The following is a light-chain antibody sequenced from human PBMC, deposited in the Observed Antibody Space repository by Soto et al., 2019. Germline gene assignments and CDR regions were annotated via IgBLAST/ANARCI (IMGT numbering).Light chain of an antibody. V-gene: IGKV1-39*01. CDR2: ATS. CDR3: QQNYSPPPIT. Sequence: DIQMTQSPSSLSAFVGGRGTSTCRASHNVAHFLNWYQQKPGKAPKLLIYATSSLHSGVPSRFSGSGFGTDFTLNISSLQTEDCATYYCQQNYSPPPITFGLGKRL. CDR1: HNVAHF. J-gene: IGKJ5*01.